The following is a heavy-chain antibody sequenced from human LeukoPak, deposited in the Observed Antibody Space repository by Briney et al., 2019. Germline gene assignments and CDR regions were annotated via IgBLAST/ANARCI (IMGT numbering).Heavy chain of an antibody. CDR3: ARLPVDAFDI. J-gene: IGHJ3*02. CDR1: RFTFRNYA. V-gene: IGHV3-64*01. CDR2: ISSNGGNT. Sequence: GGSLRLSCAASRFTFRNYAMHWVRPAPGKGLEHVSAISSNGGNTHYANSVRDRFTISRDNSKHTLYLQMGSLRAEDMAVYYCARLPVDAFDIWGQGTMVTVSS. D-gene: IGHD1-14*01.